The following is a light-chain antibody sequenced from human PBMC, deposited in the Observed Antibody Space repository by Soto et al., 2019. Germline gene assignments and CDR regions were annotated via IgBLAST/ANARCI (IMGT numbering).Light chain of an antibody. CDR3: SAHGGTNPYV. CDR1: ASDIGGYSF. J-gene: IGLJ1*01. V-gene: IGLV2-8*01. CDR2: DVN. Sequence: QSVLTQPPSSSGSPGQSVAISCTGTASDIGGYSFVSWYQQHPGKAPKLLIYDVNKTPSGVPDRFSGSKSGNTASLTVSGLQAEDEAEYYCSAHGGTNPYVFGTGTKLTVL.